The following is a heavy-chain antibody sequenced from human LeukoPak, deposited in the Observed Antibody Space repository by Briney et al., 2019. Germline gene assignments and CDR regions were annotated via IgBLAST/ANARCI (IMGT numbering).Heavy chain of an antibody. CDR2: IYYSGST. Sequence: SETLSLTCSVSGGSISSYTWSWLGQPPGKGLEGCGYIYYSGSTNYNPSLKSVVTISVDTSKNPFSLKMSSVSAAHTAVYYCAGEGSGMAQIDAFDNWGGGAMVTVAS. D-gene: IGHD3-10*01. V-gene: IGHV4-59*01. CDR3: AGEGSGMAQIDAFDN. J-gene: IGHJ3*02. CDR1: GGSISSYT.